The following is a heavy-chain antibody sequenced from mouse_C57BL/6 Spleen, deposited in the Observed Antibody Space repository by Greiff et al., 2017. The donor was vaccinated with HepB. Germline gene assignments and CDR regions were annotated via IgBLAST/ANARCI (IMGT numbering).Heavy chain of an antibody. Sequence: EVKLVESGGGLVKPGGSLKLSCAASGFTFSSYAMSWVRQTPEKRLEWVATISDGGSYTYYPDNVKGRFTISRDNAKNNLYLQMSHLKSEDTAMYYCARDGYDYDGYAMDYWGQGTSVTVSS. CDR3: ARDGYDYDGYAMDY. D-gene: IGHD2-4*01. CDR1: GFTFSSYA. J-gene: IGHJ4*01. V-gene: IGHV5-4*01. CDR2: ISDGGSYT.